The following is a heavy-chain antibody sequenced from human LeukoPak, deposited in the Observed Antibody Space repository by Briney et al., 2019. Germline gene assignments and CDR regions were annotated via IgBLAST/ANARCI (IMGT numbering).Heavy chain of an antibody. Sequence: SETLSPTCTVSSGSISTSNYYWGWVRQPPGKALEWIGNIFYSGSTYYSPSLKSRVTISVDTSKNQFSLKLSSVTAADTAVYYCARVPIAAAGTDWFDPWGQGTLVTVSS. CDR3: ARVPIAAAGTDWFDP. V-gene: IGHV4-39*07. D-gene: IGHD6-13*01. J-gene: IGHJ5*02. CDR1: SGSISTSNYY. CDR2: IFYSGST.